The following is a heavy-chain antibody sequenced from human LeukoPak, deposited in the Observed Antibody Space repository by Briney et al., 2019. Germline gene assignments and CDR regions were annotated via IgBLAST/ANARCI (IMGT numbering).Heavy chain of an antibody. CDR2: INSDGSST. CDR3: ARDSHGDYVDFDY. J-gene: IGHJ4*02. CDR1: GFTFSSYW. V-gene: IGHV3-74*01. D-gene: IGHD4-17*01. Sequence: GGSLRLSCAASGFTFSSYWMHWVRQAPGKGLVWVSRINSDGSSTSYADSEKGRFTISRDNAKNTLYLQMNSLRAEDTAVYYCARDSHGDYVDFDYWGQGTLVTVSS.